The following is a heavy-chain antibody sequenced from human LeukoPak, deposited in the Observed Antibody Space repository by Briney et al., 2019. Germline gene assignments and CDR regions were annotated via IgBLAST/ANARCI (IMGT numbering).Heavy chain of an antibody. CDR1: GFTFSSYG. CDR3: AREGILPYYYYMDV. CDR2: IWYDGSNK. Sequence: GGSLRLSCAASGFTFSSYGMPWVRQAPGKGLEWVAVIWYDGSNKYYADSVKGRFTISRDNSKNTLYLQMNSLRAEDTAVYYCAREGILPYYYYMDVWGKGTTVTVSS. J-gene: IGHJ6*03. V-gene: IGHV3-33*01. D-gene: IGHD1-26*01.